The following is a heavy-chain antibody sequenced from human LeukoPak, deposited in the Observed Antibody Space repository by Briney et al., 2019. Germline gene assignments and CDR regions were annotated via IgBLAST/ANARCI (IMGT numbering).Heavy chain of an antibody. V-gene: IGHV5-51*01. CDR1: GYSFTSYW. D-gene: IGHD3-9*01. Sequence: KSGESLKISCKGSGYSFTSYWIGWVRQMPGKGLEWMGIIYPGDSDTRYSPSFQGQVTISADKSITTAYLQWSSLKASDIAMYYCARRMIQYFDWLSRPDAFDIWAQGTMVTVS. CDR2: IYPGDSDT. J-gene: IGHJ3*02. CDR3: ARRMIQYFDWLSRPDAFDI.